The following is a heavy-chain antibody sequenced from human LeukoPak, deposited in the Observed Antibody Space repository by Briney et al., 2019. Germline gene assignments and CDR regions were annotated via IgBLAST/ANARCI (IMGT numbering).Heavy chain of an antibody. Sequence: GGSLRLSCVASGFTFSSYGMHWVRQAPGKGLEWVTFIRYDGTNKYYADSVKGRFTISRDNSKNTLYLLMNSLRAEDTAVYYCEGYCSTTSCYNVDAFDIWGQGTMVTVSS. J-gene: IGHJ3*02. D-gene: IGHD2-2*01. CDR1: GFTFSSYG. CDR2: IRYDGTNK. CDR3: EGYCSTTSCYNVDAFDI. V-gene: IGHV3-30*02.